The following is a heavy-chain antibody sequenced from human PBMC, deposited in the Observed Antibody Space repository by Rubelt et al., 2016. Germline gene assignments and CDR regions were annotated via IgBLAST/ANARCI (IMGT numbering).Heavy chain of an antibody. D-gene: IGHD6-13*01. CDR2: IVVGSGNT. CDR3: ARRQQLGPFDY. CDR1: GFTFTSSA. J-gene: IGHJ4*02. Sequence: QLVQSGAEVKKPGSSVKVSCKASGFTFTSSAMQWVRQARGQRLEWIGWIVVGSGNTNYAQKLQERVTSTRDMSTSTAYMELSRLRSEDTAVYYCARRQQLGPFDYWGQGTLVTVSS. V-gene: IGHV1-58*02.